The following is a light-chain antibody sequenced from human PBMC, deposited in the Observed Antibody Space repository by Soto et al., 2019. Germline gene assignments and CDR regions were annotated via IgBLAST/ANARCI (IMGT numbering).Light chain of an antibody. V-gene: IGKV3-20*01. J-gene: IGKJ2*01. CDR3: QQYDSSHYT. CDR1: QSVSSSY. CDR2: VAS. Sequence: ETVLTQSPGTLSLSPGERATLSCRASQSVSSSYLAWYQQKPGQAPRLLIYVASRRATGIPDRFSGSGSGTDFTLTISRLEPEDFAVYYCQQYDSSHYTFGQGTKLEIK.